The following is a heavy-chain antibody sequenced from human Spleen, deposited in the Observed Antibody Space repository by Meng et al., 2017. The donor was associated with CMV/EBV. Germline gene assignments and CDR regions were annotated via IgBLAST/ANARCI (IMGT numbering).Heavy chain of an antibody. CDR2: INPNSGDT. J-gene: IGHJ4*02. V-gene: IGHV1-2*02. CDR1: GYTFTGYY. D-gene: IGHD3-16*02. CDR3: AREGYSAFDH. Sequence: ASVKVSCKASGYTFTGYYIPWVRQAPGQGLEWMGWINPNSGDTNYAQKFQGRVTMTRDTSISMFHMEMSGLTYDDTAIYYCAREGYSAFDHWGQGTLVTVSS.